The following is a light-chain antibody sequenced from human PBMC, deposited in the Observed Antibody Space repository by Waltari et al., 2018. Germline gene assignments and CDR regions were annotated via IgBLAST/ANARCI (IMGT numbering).Light chain of an antibody. CDR2: LNN. Sequence: QSVLIQPPSASGTPGQRVTISCSGSSSNIGSNVVRWYQQFPGTAPRLLISLNNGWPPWVSDRFSGSKSGTSASLAISGLQAGDEADYYCATWDDSLNNVVFGGGTKLTVL. CDR1: SSNIGSNV. J-gene: IGLJ3*02. V-gene: IGLV1-44*01. CDR3: ATWDDSLNNVV.